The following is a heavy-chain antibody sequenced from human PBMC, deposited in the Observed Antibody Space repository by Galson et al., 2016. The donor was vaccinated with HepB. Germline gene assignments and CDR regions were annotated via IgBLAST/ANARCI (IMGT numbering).Heavy chain of an antibody. D-gene: IGHD1/OR15-1a*01. CDR1: GFMVSSTY. Sequence: SLRLSCAASGFMVSSTYVSWVRQAPGKGLEWVSVIYSSGNTYYADSVLGRCTIPRDNSENTLGLQMHSLSAEDTAVYYCAGKSGKTGMDFSYYYMDVWGKGTTVTVSS. CDR3: AGKSGKTGMDFSYYYMDV. CDR2: IYSSGNT. J-gene: IGHJ6*03. V-gene: IGHV3-53*01.